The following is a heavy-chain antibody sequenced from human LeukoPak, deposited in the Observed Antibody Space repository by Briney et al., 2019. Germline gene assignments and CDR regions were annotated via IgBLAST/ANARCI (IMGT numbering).Heavy chain of an antibody. Sequence: SETLSLTCTVSGGSISNYYWSWIRQPPGKGLEWIGEINHSGSTNYNPSLKSRVTISVDTSKNQFSLKLSSVTAADTAVYYCARADSYYDSSGYYHWGQGTLVTVSS. CDR3: ARADSYYDSSGYYH. D-gene: IGHD3-22*01. CDR1: GGSISNYY. V-gene: IGHV4-34*01. CDR2: INHSGST. J-gene: IGHJ4*02.